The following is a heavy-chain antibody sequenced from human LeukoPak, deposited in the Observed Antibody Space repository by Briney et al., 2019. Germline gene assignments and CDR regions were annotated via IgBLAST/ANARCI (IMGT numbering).Heavy chain of an antibody. CDR2: INPNSGGT. CDR3: ARGVGYCSSTSCLYYFDY. J-gene: IGHJ4*02. V-gene: IGHV1-2*02. Sequence: ASVTVSCTASGYTFTGYYMHWVRQAPGQGLEWMGWINPNSGGTNYAQKFQGRVTMTRDTSISTAYMELSRLRSDDTAVYYCARGVGYCSSTSCLYYFDYWGQGTLGTVSA. CDR1: GYTFTGYY. D-gene: IGHD2-2*01.